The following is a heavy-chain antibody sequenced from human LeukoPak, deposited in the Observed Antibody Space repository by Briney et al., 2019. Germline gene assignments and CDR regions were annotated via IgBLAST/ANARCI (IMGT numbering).Heavy chain of an antibody. V-gene: IGHV1-24*01. CDR2: FDPEDGET. CDR1: GYTLTELS. D-gene: IGHD6-13*01. Sequence: ASVKVSCKASGYTLTELSMHWVRQAPGKGLEWMGGFDPEDGETIYAQKFQGRVTMTEDTSTDTAYMELSSLRSEDTAVYYCVTVRDGREQLRFDYWGQGTLVTVPS. CDR3: VTVRDGREQLRFDY. J-gene: IGHJ4*02.